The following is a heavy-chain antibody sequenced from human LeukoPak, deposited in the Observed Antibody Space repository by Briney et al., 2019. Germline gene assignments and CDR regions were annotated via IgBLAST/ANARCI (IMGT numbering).Heavy chain of an antibody. CDR2: ISSSSSYI. CDR3: AKDRDYYDSSGYYYDYFDY. J-gene: IGHJ4*02. D-gene: IGHD3-22*01. CDR1: GFTFSSYS. Sequence: GGSLRLSCAASGFTFSSYSMNWVRQAPGKGLEWVSSISSSSSYIYYADSVKGRLTISRDNSKNTLYLQMNSLRAEDTAVYYCAKDRDYYDSSGYYYDYFDYWGQGTLVTVSS. V-gene: IGHV3-21*01.